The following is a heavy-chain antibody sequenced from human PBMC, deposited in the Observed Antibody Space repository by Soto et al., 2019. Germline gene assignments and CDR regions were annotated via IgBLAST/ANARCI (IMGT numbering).Heavy chain of an antibody. J-gene: IGHJ6*02. D-gene: IGHD3-9*01. CDR2: ISAYNGNT. CDR1: GYTFTSYG. CDR3: ARATGSGALRYFDWLSYPDYYYYYGMDV. V-gene: IGHV1-18*01. Sequence: ASVKVSCKASGYTFTSYGISWVRQAPRQGLEWMGWISAYNGNTNYAQKLQGRVTMTTDTSTSTAYMELRSLRSDDTAVYYCARATGSGALRYFDWLSYPDYYYYYGMDVWGQGTTVTVSS.